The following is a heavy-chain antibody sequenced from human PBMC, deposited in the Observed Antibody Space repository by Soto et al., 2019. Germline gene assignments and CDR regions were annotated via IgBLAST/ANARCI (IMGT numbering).Heavy chain of an antibody. CDR3: VRRHVSATGIDWFDP. CDR2: INAANGDT. V-gene: IGHV1-3*01. D-gene: IGHD6-13*01. J-gene: IGHJ5*02. Sequence: SVKVSCKASGYTFTSYGIHWVRQAPGERLEWMGWINAANGDTKYSPKFQGRVTITRDTSASTAYMELSSLRSEDTAVYYCVRRHVSATGIDWFDPWGQGTLVTVSS. CDR1: GYTFTSYG.